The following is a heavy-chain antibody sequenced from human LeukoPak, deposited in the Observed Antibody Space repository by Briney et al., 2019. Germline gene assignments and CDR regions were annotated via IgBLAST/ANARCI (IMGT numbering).Heavy chain of an antibody. D-gene: IGHD3-3*01. Sequence: GGSLRLSCAASGFTFSDYYMSWIRQAPGKGLEWVSYISSSGSTIYYADSVKGRFTISRDNAKNSLYLQMNSLRAEDTAVYYCARRRGTGYDFWSGQGNYMDVWGKGTTVTVSS. CDR1: GFTFSDYY. J-gene: IGHJ6*03. CDR2: ISSSGSTI. V-gene: IGHV3-11*01. CDR3: ARRRGTGYDFWSGQGNYMDV.